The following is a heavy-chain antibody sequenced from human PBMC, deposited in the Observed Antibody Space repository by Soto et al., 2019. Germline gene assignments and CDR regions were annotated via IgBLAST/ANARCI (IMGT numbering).Heavy chain of an antibody. CDR1: GHTNTGYG. D-gene: IGHD2-15*01. Sequence: QVLLVQSGAEMREPGASVKVSCKASGHTNTGYGISWVRQAPGQGLEWMGWISAFNLATNYAQRFQGRVTVTIDTLTSRAQMELKSLRSDDTAVYYCARHGLGYEGTGHAFDSWGQGTLVTGSS. CDR3: ARHGLGYEGTGHAFDS. J-gene: IGHJ4*02. V-gene: IGHV1-18*01. CDR2: ISAFNLAT.